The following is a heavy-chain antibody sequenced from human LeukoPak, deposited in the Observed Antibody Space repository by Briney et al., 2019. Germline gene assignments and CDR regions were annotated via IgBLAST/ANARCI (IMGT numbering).Heavy chain of an antibody. V-gene: IGHV4-34*01. CDR3: ARRSGSYYGFGY. D-gene: IGHD1-26*01. Sequence: PSETLSLTCAVYGGSFSGYYWSWIRQPPGKGLEWIGEINRSGSTNYNPSLKSRVTISVDTSKNQFSLKLSSVTAADTAVYYCARRSGSYYGFGYWGQGTLVTVSS. CDR1: GGSFSGYY. CDR2: INRSGST. J-gene: IGHJ4*02.